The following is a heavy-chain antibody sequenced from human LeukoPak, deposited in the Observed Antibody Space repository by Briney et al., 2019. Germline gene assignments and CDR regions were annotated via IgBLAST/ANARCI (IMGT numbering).Heavy chain of an antibody. CDR2: INPNSGDT. CDR3: ARDLGYDSSGYWY. V-gene: IGHV1-2*02. D-gene: IGHD3-22*01. J-gene: IGHJ4*02. CDR1: GYTFTGYY. Sequence: ASVKVSCKASGYTFTGYYMHWVRQAPGRGLEWMGWINPNSGDTNYAQKFQGRVTMTRDTSISTAYMELSRLRSDDTAVYYCARDLGYDSSGYWYWGQGTLVTVSS.